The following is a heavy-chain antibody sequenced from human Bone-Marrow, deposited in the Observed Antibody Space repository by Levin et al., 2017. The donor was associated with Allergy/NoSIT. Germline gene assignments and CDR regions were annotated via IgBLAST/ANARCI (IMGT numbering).Heavy chain of an antibody. D-gene: IGHD6-13*01. Sequence: SETLSLTCTVSGGSISSYYWSWIRQPAGKGLEWIGRIYTSGSTNYNPSLKSRVTMSVDTSKNQFSLKLSSVTAADTAVYYCARIRIAAAGSEFDYWGQGTLVTVSS. CDR1: GGSISSYY. CDR2: IYTSGST. V-gene: IGHV4-4*07. CDR3: ARIRIAAAGSEFDY. J-gene: IGHJ4*02.